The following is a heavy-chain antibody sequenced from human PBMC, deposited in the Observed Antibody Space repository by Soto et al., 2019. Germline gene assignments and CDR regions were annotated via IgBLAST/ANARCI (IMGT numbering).Heavy chain of an antibody. CDR2: IIPIFGTA. CDR3: ARDLGSSTSCYLNWFGP. V-gene: IGHV1-69*13. Sequence: SVNVSCKASGGTFSSYAISWVRQAPGQGLEWMGGIIPIFGTANYAQKFQGRVTITADESTSTAYMELSSLRFEDTAVYYCARDLGSSTSCYLNWFGPWGQRTLVSGCS. CDR1: GGTFSSYA. D-gene: IGHD2-2*01. J-gene: IGHJ5*02.